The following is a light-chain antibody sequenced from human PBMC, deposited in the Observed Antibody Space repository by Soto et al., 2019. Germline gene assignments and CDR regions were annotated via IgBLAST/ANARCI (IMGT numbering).Light chain of an antibody. Sequence: DIQMTQSPSTLSASVVDRVTITCRASQSIGTSLAWYQQKPGKAPKVLIYKASSLESGVPSRFSGSGSGTEFTLTISSLQPDDFATYYCQHCDSYWTFGQGTKVEIK. CDR1: QSIGTS. CDR3: QHCDSYWT. J-gene: IGKJ1*01. V-gene: IGKV1-5*03. CDR2: KAS.